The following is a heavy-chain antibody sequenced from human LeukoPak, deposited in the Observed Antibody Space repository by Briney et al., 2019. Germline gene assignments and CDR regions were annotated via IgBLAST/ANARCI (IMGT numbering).Heavy chain of an antibody. CDR1: GGSISSYY. D-gene: IGHD6-13*01. J-gene: IGHJ6*03. V-gene: IGHV4-59*01. Sequence: SETLSLTCTVSGGSISSYYWSWIRQPPGKGLEWIGYIYYSGSTNYNPSLKSRVTISVDTSKNQFSLKLSSETAADTAVYYCARVSSSWYAYYYYYMDVWGKGTTVTISS. CDR3: ARVSSSWYAYYYYYMDV. CDR2: IYYSGST.